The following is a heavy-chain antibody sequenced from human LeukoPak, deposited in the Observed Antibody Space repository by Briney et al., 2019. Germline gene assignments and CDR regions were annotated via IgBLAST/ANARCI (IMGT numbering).Heavy chain of an antibody. CDR2: IWYDGSNK. CDR3: AKETELSLDYYYMDV. J-gene: IGHJ6*03. V-gene: IGHV3-33*06. Sequence: GRSLRLSCAASGFTFSSYGMHWVRQAPGKGLEGVAVIWYDGSNKYYADSVKGRFTISRDNSKNTLYLQMNSLRAEDTAVYYCAKETELSLDYYYMDVWGKGTTVTVSS. CDR1: GFTFSSYG. D-gene: IGHD3-16*02.